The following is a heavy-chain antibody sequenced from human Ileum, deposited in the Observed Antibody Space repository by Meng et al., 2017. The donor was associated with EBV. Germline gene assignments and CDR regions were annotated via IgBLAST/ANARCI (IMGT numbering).Heavy chain of an antibody. J-gene: IGHJ5*02. Sequence: QVQLGEFGAEVKKPGASVKVSCKASGYTFTSYAMHWVRQAPGQRLEWMGWINAGNGNTKYSQKFQGRVTITRDTSASTAYMELSSLRSEDTAVYYCARDYDILTGYYNVMGWFDPWGQGTLVTVSS. CDR1: GYTFTSYA. V-gene: IGHV1-3*01. CDR3: ARDYDILTGYYNVMGWFDP. CDR2: INAGNGNT. D-gene: IGHD3-9*01.